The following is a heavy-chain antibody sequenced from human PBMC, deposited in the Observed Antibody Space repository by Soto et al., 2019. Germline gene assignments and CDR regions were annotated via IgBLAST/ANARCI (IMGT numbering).Heavy chain of an antibody. CDR1: GGSISSTNW. Sequence: QVQLQQSGPGLVKPSGTLSLTCAVSGGSISSTNWWSWIRQPPGRGLEWIGEIYHGGSTNYNPSLESRVTISVDKSKNQFSLKLRSVTAADTAVYYCARRPWQWLAGFDYWGQGSLVTVSS. J-gene: IGHJ4*02. D-gene: IGHD6-19*01. CDR3: ARRPWQWLAGFDY. V-gene: IGHV4-4*02. CDR2: IYHGGST.